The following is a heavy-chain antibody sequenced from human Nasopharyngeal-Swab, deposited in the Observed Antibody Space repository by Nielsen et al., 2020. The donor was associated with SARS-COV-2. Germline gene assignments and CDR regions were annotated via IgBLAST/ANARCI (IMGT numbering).Heavy chain of an antibody. CDR1: RGSMRSYY. CDR3: ARGRDGYYDPFDY. D-gene: IGHD3-3*01. J-gene: IGHJ4*02. Sequence: SETLSLTCTVSRGSMRSYYWNWIRQSPGKGLEWIGYIHHSGSTNYNPSLKSRVTISVDTSKNQFSLKLSSATAADTAMYYCARGRDGYYDPFDYWGQGALVTASS. V-gene: IGHV4-59*01. CDR2: IHHSGST.